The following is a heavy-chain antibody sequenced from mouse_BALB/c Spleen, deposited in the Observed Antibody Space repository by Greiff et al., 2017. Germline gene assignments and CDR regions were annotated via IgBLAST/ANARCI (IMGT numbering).Heavy chain of an antibody. CDR1: GYSITSGYY. CDR2: ISYDGSN. D-gene: IGHD2-1*01. J-gene: IGHJ3*01. V-gene: IGHV3-6*02. CDR3: ARARGYGNLAWFAY. Sequence: EVQRVESGPGLVKPSQSLSLTCSVTGYSITSGYYWNWIRQFPGNKLEWMGYISYDGSNNYNPSLKNRISITRDTSKNQFFLKLNSVTTEDTATYYCARARGYGNLAWFAYWGQGTLVTVSA.